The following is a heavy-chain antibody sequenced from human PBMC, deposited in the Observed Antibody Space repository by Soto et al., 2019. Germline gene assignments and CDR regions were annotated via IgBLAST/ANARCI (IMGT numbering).Heavy chain of an antibody. CDR2: ISWNSGSI. D-gene: IGHD3-10*01. CDR3: AKVFAVRVNYYYYGMDF. CDR1: GFTFADYA. Sequence: EVQLVESGGGLVQAGRSLRLSCAASGFTFADYAMHWVRKAPGKGLEWVSGISWNSGSIGYADSVKGRFTISRNNAKNSLYLHMNSLTAEDTALYYCAKVFAVRVNYYYYGMDFWGQGTAVTVFS. J-gene: IGHJ6*02. V-gene: IGHV3-9*01.